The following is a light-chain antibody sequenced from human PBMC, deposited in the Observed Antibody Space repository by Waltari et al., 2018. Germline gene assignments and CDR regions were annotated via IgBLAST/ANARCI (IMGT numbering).Light chain of an antibody. V-gene: IGKV3-20*01. CDR3: QHYGGSPKYT. CDR1: QSVNNNY. J-gene: IGKJ2*01. CDR2: GIS. Sequence: EIVLTQSPGTLSLSPGEIATLSCRASQSVNNNYLAWYQAKPGQAPRLLIYGISLRATGVPDRFSGGGSGTDFTLTISRLEPEDFAVYYCQHYGGSPKYTFGQGTKLEIK.